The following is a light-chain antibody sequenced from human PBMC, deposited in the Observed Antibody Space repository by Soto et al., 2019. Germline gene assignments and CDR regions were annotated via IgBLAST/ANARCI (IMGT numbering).Light chain of an antibody. CDR3: SSYTTSSTLV. J-gene: IGLJ3*02. CDR2: EVS. V-gene: IGLV2-14*01. CDR1: SSDVGGYKY. Sequence: QSALTQPASVSGSPGQSITISCTGSSSDVGGYKYVSWYQQHPGRAPKLMIYEVSNWPSGVSNRFSGSKSGNTASLTISGLQADDEADYYCSSYTTSSTLVFGGGTKLTVL.